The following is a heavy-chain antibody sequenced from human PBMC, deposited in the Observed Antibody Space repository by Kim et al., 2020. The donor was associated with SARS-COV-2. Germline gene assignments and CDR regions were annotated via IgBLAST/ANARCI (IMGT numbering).Heavy chain of an antibody. CDR2: ISYDGSNK. D-gene: IGHD3-10*01. J-gene: IGHJ5*02. Sequence: GGSLRLSCAASGFTFSSYAMHWVRQAPGKGLEWVAVISYDGSNKYYADSVKGRFTISRDNSKNTLYLQMNSLGAEDTAVYYCARDSKYYYGSGTQGWFDPWGQGTLVTVSS. V-gene: IGHV3-30*04. CDR3: ARDSKYYYGSGTQGWFDP. CDR1: GFTFSSYA.